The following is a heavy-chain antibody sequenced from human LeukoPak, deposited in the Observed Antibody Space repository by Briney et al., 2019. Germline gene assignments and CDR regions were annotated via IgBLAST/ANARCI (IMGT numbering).Heavy chain of an antibody. V-gene: IGHV3-30-3*01. Sequence: GGSLRLSCAASGFTFCSYAMHWVRQGPGKGLEWVAVISYDGSNKYYADSVKGRFTISRDNSKNTLYLQMNSLRAEDTAVYYCARDPNYDYVWGSYGSFDYWGQGTLVTVSS. CDR2: ISYDGSNK. D-gene: IGHD3-16*02. J-gene: IGHJ4*02. CDR1: GFTFCSYA. CDR3: ARDPNYDYVWGSYGSFDY.